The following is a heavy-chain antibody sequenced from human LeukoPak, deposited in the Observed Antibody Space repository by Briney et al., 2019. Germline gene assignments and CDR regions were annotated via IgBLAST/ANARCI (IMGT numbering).Heavy chain of an antibody. CDR1: GFTFSSYS. J-gene: IGHJ4*02. CDR2: ISSSSSYI. CDR3: AKDRGLSFDY. V-gene: IGHV3-21*01. Sequence: PGGSLRLSCAASGFTFSSYSMNWVRQAPGEGLEWVSSISSSSSYIYYADSVKGRFTISRDNAKNSLYLQMNSLRAEDTAVYYCAKDRGLSFDYWGQGTLVTVSS.